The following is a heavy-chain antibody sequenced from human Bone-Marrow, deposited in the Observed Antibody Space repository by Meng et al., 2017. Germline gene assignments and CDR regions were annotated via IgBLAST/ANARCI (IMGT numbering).Heavy chain of an antibody. CDR1: GITVSSNY. V-gene: IGHV3-66*02. D-gene: IGHD3-22*01. CDR2: LYRGGSM. CDR3: ARVIPEGYDSSGYLTYYFDH. J-gene: IGHJ4*02. Sequence: GESLKISCVASGITVSSNYMSWARPARGKGLEWVSILYRGGSMYYADSVEGRFTISRDSSKNTLFLEMNSLRTEDTAVYFCARVIPEGYDSSGYLTYYFDHWGPGTLVTVSS.